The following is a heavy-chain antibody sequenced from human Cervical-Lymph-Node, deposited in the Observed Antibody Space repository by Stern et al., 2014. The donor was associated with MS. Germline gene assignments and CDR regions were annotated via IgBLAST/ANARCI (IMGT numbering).Heavy chain of an antibody. Sequence: MQLVQSGGGLVQPGRSLRLSCAASGFTFDDYAMHWVRQAPGKGLEWVSGISWNSGNIGYADSVKGRFTISRDNAKNSLYLQMNSLRAEDTALYYCAKVSGYSSGWYGYWGQGTLVTVSS. V-gene: IGHV3-9*01. CDR3: AKVSGYSSGWYGY. CDR1: GFTFDDYA. CDR2: ISWNSGNI. J-gene: IGHJ4*02. D-gene: IGHD6-19*01.